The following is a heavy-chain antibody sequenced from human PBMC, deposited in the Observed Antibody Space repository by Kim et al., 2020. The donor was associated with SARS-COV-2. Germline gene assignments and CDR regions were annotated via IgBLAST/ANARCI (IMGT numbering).Heavy chain of an antibody. D-gene: IGHD6-13*01. CDR3: ARDTAATGPPLYYFDC. Sequence: GGSLRLSCAASGFTFSSHNMNWVRQAPGKGLEWVAIISYDGSNKYYADSVKGRFTISRDNSKSTLYLQINSLRAEDTAVYYCARDTAATGPPLYYFDCWGQGTMVTVSS. CDR1: GFTFSSHN. V-gene: IGHV3-30-3*01. J-gene: IGHJ4*02. CDR2: ISYDGSNK.